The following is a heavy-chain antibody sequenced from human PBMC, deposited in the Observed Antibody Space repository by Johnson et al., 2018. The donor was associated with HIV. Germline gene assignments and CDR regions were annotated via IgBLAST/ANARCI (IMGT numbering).Heavy chain of an antibody. V-gene: IGHV3-23*04. D-gene: IGHD4-11*01. J-gene: IGHJ3*02. CDR1: GFTFSDYY. CDR3: AKDQNSHRAFDI. CDR2: ISGSGGST. Sequence: VQLVESGGGLVKPGGSLRLSCAASGFTFSDYYMSWIRQAPGKGLEWVSAISGSGGSTYYADSVKGRFTISRDNSKNTLYMQMNSLRAEDTAVYYCAKDQNSHRAFDIWGQGTMVTVPS.